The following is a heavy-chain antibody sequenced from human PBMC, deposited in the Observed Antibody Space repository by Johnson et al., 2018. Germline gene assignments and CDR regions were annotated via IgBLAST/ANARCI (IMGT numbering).Heavy chain of an antibody. Sequence: EVQLVETGGGLVQPGGSLRLSCAASGFTFSSYSMNWVRQAPGKGLEWVSGLSWNSGSIGYADSVKGRFTISRDNVKNSLYLQMNSLRTEDTALYYCARGFSDAFDIWGQGTMVTVSS. J-gene: IGHJ3*02. D-gene: IGHD3-3*02. CDR1: GFTFSSYS. CDR2: LSWNSGSI. CDR3: ARGFSDAFDI. V-gene: IGHV3-9*01.